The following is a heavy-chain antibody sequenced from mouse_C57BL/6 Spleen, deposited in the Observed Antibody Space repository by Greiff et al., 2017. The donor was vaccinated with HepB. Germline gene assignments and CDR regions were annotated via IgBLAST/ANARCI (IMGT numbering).Heavy chain of an antibody. J-gene: IGHJ1*03. Sequence: EVMLVESEGGLVQPGSSMKLSCTASGFTFSDYYMAWVRQVPEKGLEWVANINYDGSSTYYLDSLKSRFIISRDNAKNILYLQMSSLKSEDTATYYCARAGYDVGYWYFDVWGTGTTVTVSS. CDR2: INYDGSST. CDR3: ARAGYDVGYWYFDV. CDR1: GFTFSDYY. V-gene: IGHV5-16*01. D-gene: IGHD2-2*01.